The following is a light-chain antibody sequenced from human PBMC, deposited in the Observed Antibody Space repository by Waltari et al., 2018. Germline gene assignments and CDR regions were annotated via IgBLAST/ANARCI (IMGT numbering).Light chain of an antibody. Sequence: IQMTQSPSSLSASVGDTVTVNCRASQTIDTPLNWFQQRPGKAPKLLIYGASSLQGGVPSRFRGSASGTDFTLTITSLRPEDFATYYCQQSYSAPFTFGPGTKVD. V-gene: IGKV1-39*01. CDR2: GAS. CDR1: QTIDTP. CDR3: QQSYSAPFT. J-gene: IGKJ3*01.